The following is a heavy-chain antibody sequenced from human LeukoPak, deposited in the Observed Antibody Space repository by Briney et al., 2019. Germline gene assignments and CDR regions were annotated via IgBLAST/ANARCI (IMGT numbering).Heavy chain of an antibody. V-gene: IGHV1-2*02. CDR2: INPKSGGT. Sequence: ASVKVSCKASGYTFTSYAMNWVRQAPGQGLEWMGWINPKSGGTNYAQKFQGRVTMTRDTSISTAYMELSRLRSDDTAVYYCARVRHSKYYDILSYYYYYMDVWGKGTTVTVSS. CDR3: ARVRHSKYYDILSYYYYYMDV. J-gene: IGHJ6*03. CDR1: GYTFTSYA. D-gene: IGHD3-9*01.